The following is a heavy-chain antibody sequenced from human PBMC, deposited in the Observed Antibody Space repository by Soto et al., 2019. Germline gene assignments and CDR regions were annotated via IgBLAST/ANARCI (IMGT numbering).Heavy chain of an antibody. CDR3: AKDSGSYHFDY. J-gene: IGHJ4*02. V-gene: IGHV3-74*01. D-gene: IGHD1-26*01. Sequence: GSLRLSCAASGFTFSSYWMHWVRQAPGKGLVWVSRINSDGSSTSYADSVKGRFTISRDNSKNTLYLQMNSLRAEDTAVYYCAKDSGSYHFDYWGQGTLVTVSS. CDR2: INSDGSST. CDR1: GFTFSSYW.